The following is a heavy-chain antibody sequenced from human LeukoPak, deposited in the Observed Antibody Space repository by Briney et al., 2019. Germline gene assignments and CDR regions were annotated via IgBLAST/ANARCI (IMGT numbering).Heavy chain of an antibody. Sequence: GGSLRLSCAASGFTFSSYAMHWVRQAPGKGLEWVAVISYDGSNKYYADSVKGRFTISRDNSKNTLYLQMNSLRAEDTAVYYCARGNDYVNWFDPWGQGTLVTASS. CDR2: ISYDGSNK. CDR1: GFTFSSYA. J-gene: IGHJ5*02. CDR3: ARGNDYVNWFDP. V-gene: IGHV3-30-3*01. D-gene: IGHD4-17*01.